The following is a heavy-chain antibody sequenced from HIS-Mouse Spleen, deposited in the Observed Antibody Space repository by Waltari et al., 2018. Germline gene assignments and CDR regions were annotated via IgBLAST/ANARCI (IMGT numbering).Heavy chain of an antibody. Sequence: QVQLQQWGAGLLKPSETLSLTCAVYGGSFSGYYWSWIRQPPGKGLEWIGEINHSGSTNYNPALKSRVTISVDTSKNQFSLKLGSVTAADTAVYYCARGAMVRGVIAFDIWGQGTMVTVSS. D-gene: IGHD3-10*01. V-gene: IGHV4-34*01. J-gene: IGHJ3*02. CDR2: INHSGST. CDR3: ARGAMVRGVIAFDI. CDR1: GGSFSGYY.